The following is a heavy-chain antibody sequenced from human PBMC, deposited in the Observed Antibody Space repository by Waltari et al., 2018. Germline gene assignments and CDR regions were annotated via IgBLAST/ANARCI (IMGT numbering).Heavy chain of an antibody. CDR3: ARERWTAALHYYYYYMDV. Sequence: EVQLVESGGGLVQPGGSLRLCCEASGFTFSSSWLSWVRQAPGTGLEWVANIKQDGSEKYYVDSVKGRFTISRDNAKNSLYLQMNSLRAEDTAVYYCARERWTAALHYYYYYMDVWGKGTTVTVSS. J-gene: IGHJ6*03. CDR2: IKQDGSEK. V-gene: IGHV3-7*01. CDR1: GFTFSSSW. D-gene: IGHD2-21*02.